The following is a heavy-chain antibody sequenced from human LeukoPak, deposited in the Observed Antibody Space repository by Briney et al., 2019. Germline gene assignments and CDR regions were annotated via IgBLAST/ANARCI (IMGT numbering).Heavy chain of an antibody. CDR3: VRMDYY. CDR2: IPQRGST. V-gene: IGHV4-38-2*01. D-gene: IGHD2-2*03. CDR1: GHSINRDYY. J-gene: IGHJ4*02. Sequence: PSETLSLTCVVYGHSINRDYYWGWMRQPPGKGQEWIGIIPQRGSTSYIASLKSRVSMSVDTSKSQVSLKLKSVTATDTAVYYCVRMDYYWGQGTLVTVSS.